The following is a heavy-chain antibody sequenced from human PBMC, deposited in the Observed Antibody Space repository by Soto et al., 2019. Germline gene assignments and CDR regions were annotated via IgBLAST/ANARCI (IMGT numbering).Heavy chain of an antibody. CDR2: TRNKANSYTT. CDR1: GFTFSDHY. J-gene: IGHJ6*02. V-gene: IGHV3-72*01. CDR3: ARVWFGESFYYGMDV. Sequence: LRPSCAASGFTFSDHYMGWVRHAPGKGLEWVGRTRNKANSYTTEYAASVKGRFTISRHDSKNSLYLQMNSLKTEDTAVYYCARVWFGESFYYGMDVWDQGTTVAASS. D-gene: IGHD3-10*01.